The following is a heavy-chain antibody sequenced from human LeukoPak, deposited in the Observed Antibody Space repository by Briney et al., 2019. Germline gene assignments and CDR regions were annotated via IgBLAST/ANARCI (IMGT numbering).Heavy chain of an antibody. D-gene: IGHD6-13*01. V-gene: IGHV3-30*18. Sequence: SGGSLRLSCAASGFTFSSYWMSWVRQAPGKGLEWVAVISYDGSNKYYADSVKGRFTISRDNSKNTLYLQMNSLRAEDTAVYYCAKEGIAAAGWYYFDYWGQGTLVTVSS. J-gene: IGHJ4*02. CDR1: GFTFSSYW. CDR2: ISYDGSNK. CDR3: AKEGIAAAGWYYFDY.